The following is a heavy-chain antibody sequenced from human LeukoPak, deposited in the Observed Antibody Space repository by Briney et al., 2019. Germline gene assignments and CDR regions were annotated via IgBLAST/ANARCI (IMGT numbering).Heavy chain of an antibody. CDR1: GFTFSSYA. CDR3: ARDRYDYGDYRHAFDI. J-gene: IGHJ3*02. CDR2: ISYDGSNK. D-gene: IGHD4-17*01. Sequence: PGGSLRLSCAASGFTFSSYAMHWVRQAPGKGLEWVAVISYDGSNKYYADSVKDRFTISRDNSKNTLYLQMNSLRAEDTAVYYCARDRYDYGDYRHAFDIWGQGTMVTVSS. V-gene: IGHV3-30-3*01.